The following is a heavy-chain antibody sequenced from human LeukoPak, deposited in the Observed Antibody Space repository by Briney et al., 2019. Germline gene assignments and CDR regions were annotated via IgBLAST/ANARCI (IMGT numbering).Heavy chain of an antibody. V-gene: IGHV5-10-1*01. J-gene: IGHJ4*02. Sequence: GASLLISLKGSGGSFTSYWSRWVRQMPGKGLEWMGRIDPSDSYTNYSPSFQGHVTISADKSISTAYLQWSSLKASDTAMYYCARHDSSGWFDYWGQGTLVTVSS. CDR1: GGSFTSYW. CDR3: ARHDSSGWFDY. D-gene: IGHD6-19*01. CDR2: IDPSDSYT.